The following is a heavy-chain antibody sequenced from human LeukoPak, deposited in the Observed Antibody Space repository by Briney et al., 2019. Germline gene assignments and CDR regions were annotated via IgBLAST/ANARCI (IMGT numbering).Heavy chain of an antibody. J-gene: IGHJ5*02. Sequence: SETLSLTCTVSGGSISSYYWSWIRRPPGKGLEWIGYIYYSGSTNYNPSLKSRVTISVDTSKNQFSLKLSSVTAADMAVYHCARHSSSSRGWFDPLGPGNPGHRLL. CDR2: IYYSGST. CDR1: GGSISSYY. CDR3: ARHSSSSRGWFDP. V-gene: IGHV4-59*08. D-gene: IGHD6-13*01.